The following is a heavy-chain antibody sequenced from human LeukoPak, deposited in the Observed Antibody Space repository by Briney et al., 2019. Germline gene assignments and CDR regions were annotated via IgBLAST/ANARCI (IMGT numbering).Heavy chain of an antibody. V-gene: IGHV3-64*01. CDR2: ITTNGGST. CDR3: ARELETGTTRHFDY. Sequence: QLVASGGGLVQPGGSLRLSCAASGFAFRSYIMNWVRQAPGKGLEYVSAITTNGGSTYYANAVRGRFTISRDNSKNTLYLQMGSLRAEDMAVYYCARELETGTTRHFDYWGQGTLVTVSS. J-gene: IGHJ4*02. D-gene: IGHD1-7*01. CDR1: GFAFRSYI.